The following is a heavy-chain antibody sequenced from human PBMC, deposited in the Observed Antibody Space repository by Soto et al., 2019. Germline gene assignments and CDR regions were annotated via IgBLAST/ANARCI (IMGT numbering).Heavy chain of an antibody. D-gene: IGHD6-19*01. CDR1: GYTFTSYD. V-gene: IGHV1-8*01. CDR2: MNPNSGNT. J-gene: IGHJ6*02. CDR3: ASAGRSYSSGWSHWVHYYYDGMDV. Sequence: ASVKVSCKASGYTFTSYDTNWVRQATGQGVEWMGWMNPNSGNTGYAQKFQGRVTMTRNTSISTAYMELSSLRSEDTAVYYCASAGRSYSSGWSHWVHYYYDGMDVWGQGTTVTVSS.